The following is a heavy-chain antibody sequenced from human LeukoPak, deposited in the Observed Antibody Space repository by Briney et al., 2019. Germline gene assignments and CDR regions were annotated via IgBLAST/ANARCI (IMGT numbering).Heavy chain of an antibody. CDR1: GFTFSSYA. V-gene: IGHV3-48*03. CDR3: AELGITMIGGV. J-gene: IGHJ6*04. Sequence: GGSLRLSCAASGFTFSSYAMSWVRQAPGKGLEWVSYISSSGSTIYYADSVKGRLTISRDNAKNSLYLQMNSLRAEDTAVYYCAELGITMIGGVWGKGTTVTISS. CDR2: ISSSGSTI. D-gene: IGHD3-10*02.